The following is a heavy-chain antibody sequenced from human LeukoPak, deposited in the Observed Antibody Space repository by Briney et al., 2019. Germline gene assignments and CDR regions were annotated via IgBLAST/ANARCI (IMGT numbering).Heavy chain of an antibody. J-gene: IGHJ4*02. CDR3: AAGSYRRTPLTFDY. D-gene: IGHD3-16*02. Sequence: ASVKVSCKASGYTFTSYGISWVRQAPGQGLEWMGRIIPILGIANYAQKFQGRVTITADKSASTAYMKLSSLRSEDTAVYYCAAGSYRRTPLTFDYWGQGTLVTVSS. V-gene: IGHV1-69*04. CDR2: IIPILGIA. CDR1: GYTFTSYG.